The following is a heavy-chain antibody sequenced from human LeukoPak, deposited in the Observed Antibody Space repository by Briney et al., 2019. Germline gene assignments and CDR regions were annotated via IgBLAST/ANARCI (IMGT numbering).Heavy chain of an antibody. V-gene: IGHV4-59*01. Sequence: SETLSLTCTVSGGSISSYYCSWIRQPPGKVLEWIGYIYYSGSTNYNPSLKSRVTISVDTSKNQFSLKLSSVTAADTAVYYCARGGLATTNFDYWGQGTLVTVSS. D-gene: IGHD5-24*01. CDR2: IYYSGST. CDR3: ARGGLATTNFDY. J-gene: IGHJ4*02. CDR1: GGSISSYY.